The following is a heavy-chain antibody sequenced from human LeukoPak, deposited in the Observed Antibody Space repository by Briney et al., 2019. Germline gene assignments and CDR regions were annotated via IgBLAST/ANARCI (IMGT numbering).Heavy chain of an antibody. Sequence: ASVKVSCKASGYTFTGYYMHWVRQAPGQGLEWMGRINPNSGGTNYAQKFQGRVTMTRDTSIGTAYMELSRLRSDDTAVYYCARGRGAGTYNSSSAPLQFDYWGQGTLVTVSS. CDR3: ARGRGAGTYNSSSAPLQFDY. CDR2: INPNSGGT. D-gene: IGHD6-13*01. V-gene: IGHV1-2*06. CDR1: GYTFTGYY. J-gene: IGHJ4*02.